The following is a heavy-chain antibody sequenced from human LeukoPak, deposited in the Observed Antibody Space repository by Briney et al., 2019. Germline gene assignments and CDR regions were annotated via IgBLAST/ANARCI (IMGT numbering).Heavy chain of an antibody. CDR3: AKAMGVVVPAGNDY. CDR1: GFTFSNYA. CDR2: FSGGGYSA. J-gene: IGHJ4*02. Sequence: PGGSLRLSCTGSGFTFSNYAMSWVRQAPGKGLEWVAGFSGGGYSASYADSVKGRFTISRENSRSTMYVQMNNLRVEDTVVYYCAKAMGVVVPAGNDYWGQGTLVTVSS. D-gene: IGHD2-21*02. V-gene: IGHV3-23*01.